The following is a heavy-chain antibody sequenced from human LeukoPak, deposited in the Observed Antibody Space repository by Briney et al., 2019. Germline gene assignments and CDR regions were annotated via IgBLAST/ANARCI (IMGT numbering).Heavy chain of an antibody. Sequence: GASVKVSCKVSGYTLTELSMHWVRQAPGKGLEWMGGFDPEDGETIYAQRFQGRVTMTTDTSTSAAYMELRSLRSDDTAVYYCARGGYDFWSGYFYYFDYWGQGTLVTVSS. CDR1: GYTLTELS. V-gene: IGHV1-24*01. CDR2: FDPEDGET. CDR3: ARGGYDFWSGYFYYFDY. D-gene: IGHD3-3*01. J-gene: IGHJ4*02.